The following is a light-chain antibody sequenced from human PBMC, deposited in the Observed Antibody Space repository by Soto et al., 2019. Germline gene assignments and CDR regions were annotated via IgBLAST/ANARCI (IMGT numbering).Light chain of an antibody. CDR1: RDIGTW. CDR2: RAS. CDR3: QQYSNWPEYT. Sequence: TQMTQSPSTLSASVGDSVSITCRASRDIGTWLAWFQQKPGRAPNLLIYRASTLARGVPSRFSGSGSGTEFTLSINSLQSDDFAVYYCQQYSNWPEYTFGQGTKLEIK. J-gene: IGKJ2*01. V-gene: IGKV1-5*03.